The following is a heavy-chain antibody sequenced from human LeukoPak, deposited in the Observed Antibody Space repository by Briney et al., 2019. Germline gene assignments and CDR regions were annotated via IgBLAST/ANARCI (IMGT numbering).Heavy chain of an antibody. CDR1: GYTFTDYY. D-gene: IGHD3-10*01. J-gene: IGHJ6*02. V-gene: IGHV1-2*02. CDR2: IDPNTGRT. CDR3: ARTPVTVIRGVIEDGMDV. Sequence: ASAKVSCKPSGYTFTDYYLHWVRQAPGQGLEWMGWIDPNTGRTNFAEKFQGRVTMTRDTSVSTAYMDLSRLGSDDTAVYYCARTPVTVIRGVIEDGMDVWGQGTTVTVSS.